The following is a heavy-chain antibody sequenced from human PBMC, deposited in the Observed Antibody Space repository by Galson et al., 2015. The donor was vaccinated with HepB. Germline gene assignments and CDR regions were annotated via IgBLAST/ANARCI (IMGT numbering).Heavy chain of an antibody. CDR2: ITPSGDNT. CDR1: GFTFSYYA. Sequence: SLRLSCAASGFTFSYYAMSWVRQAPGKGLEWVSAITPSGDNTYSADSMKGRFTISRDNSQNTLFLQINSLRVGDTAMYFCAKVFPEKTDGWYRQALYYFDSWGQGTRVTVSS. CDR3: AKVFPEKTDGWYRQALYYFDS. V-gene: IGHV3-23*01. J-gene: IGHJ4*02. D-gene: IGHD6-19*01.